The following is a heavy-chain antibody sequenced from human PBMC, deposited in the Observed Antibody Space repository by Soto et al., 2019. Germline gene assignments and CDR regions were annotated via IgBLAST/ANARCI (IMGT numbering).Heavy chain of an antibody. CDR1: GVNFTNYG. V-gene: IGHV1-69*01. D-gene: IGHD4-17*01. CDR3: ARARVTSWSNLVDP. CDR2: IIPLVGTT. Sequence: QVQLVQSGAELKKPGSSVKVSCTASGVNFTNYGISWVRQAPGQGLEWMGGIIPLVGTTNYAQKFRGRVTVTADESTSTAYMELNSLRSEDTAIYFCARARVTSWSNLVDPWGQGTLFTVSS. J-gene: IGHJ5*02.